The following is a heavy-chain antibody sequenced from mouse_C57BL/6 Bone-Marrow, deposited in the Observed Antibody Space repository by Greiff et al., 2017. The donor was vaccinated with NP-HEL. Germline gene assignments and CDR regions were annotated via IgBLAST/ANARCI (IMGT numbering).Heavy chain of an antibody. Sequence: EVQLHQSGPELVKPGASVKISCKASGYTFTDYYMNWVKQSHGKSLEWIGDINPNNGGTSYNQKFKGKATLTVDKSSSTAYMELRSLTSEDSAVYYCARDSNSFAYWGQGTLVTVSA. CDR1: GYTFTDYY. CDR3: ARDSNSFAY. V-gene: IGHV1-26*01. CDR2: INPNNGGT. D-gene: IGHD2-5*01. J-gene: IGHJ3*01.